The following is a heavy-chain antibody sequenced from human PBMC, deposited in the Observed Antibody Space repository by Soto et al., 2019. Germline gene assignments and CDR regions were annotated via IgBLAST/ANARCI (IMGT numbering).Heavy chain of an antibody. Sequence: GGSLRLSCAASGFTFSSYSMNWVRQAPGKGLEWVSYISSSSSTIYYADSVKGRFTISRDNAKNSLYLQMNSLRAEDTAVYYCVRDGSYSTGWPHFYYWGQENLVTVSS. D-gene: IGHD6-19*01. J-gene: IGHJ4*02. CDR2: ISSSSSTI. CDR3: VRDGSYSTGWPHFYY. V-gene: IGHV3-48*01. CDR1: GFTFSSYS.